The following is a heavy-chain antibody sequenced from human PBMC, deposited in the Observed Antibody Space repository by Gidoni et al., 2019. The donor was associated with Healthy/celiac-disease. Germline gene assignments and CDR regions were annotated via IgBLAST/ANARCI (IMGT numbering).Heavy chain of an antibody. J-gene: IGHJ3*02. V-gene: IGHV3-23*01. CDR2: ISGSGGST. Sequence: EVQLLESGGGLVQPGGSLRLSCAASGFTLSSYAMSWVRPAPGKGLEGVSAISGSGGSTYYADSVKGRFTISRDNSKNTLYLQMNSLRAEDTAVYYCAKDRVYYYDSSGYYNDAFDIWGQGTMVTVSS. CDR1: GFTLSSYA. D-gene: IGHD3-22*01. CDR3: AKDRVYYYDSSGYYNDAFDI.